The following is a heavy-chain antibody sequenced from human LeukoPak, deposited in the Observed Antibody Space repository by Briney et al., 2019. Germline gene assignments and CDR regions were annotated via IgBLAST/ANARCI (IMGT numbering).Heavy chain of an antibody. Sequence: GGSLRLSCAASGFTFSSHGIHWVRQAPGRGLEWVANIKQDGSEKYYVDSVKGRFTISRDNAKNSLYLQMNSLRAEDTAMYYCARDDSGSYWIPDQWGQGTLVTVSS. CDR3: ARDDSGSYWIPDQ. J-gene: IGHJ4*02. V-gene: IGHV3-7*01. CDR1: GFTFSSHG. CDR2: IKQDGSEK. D-gene: IGHD3-10*01.